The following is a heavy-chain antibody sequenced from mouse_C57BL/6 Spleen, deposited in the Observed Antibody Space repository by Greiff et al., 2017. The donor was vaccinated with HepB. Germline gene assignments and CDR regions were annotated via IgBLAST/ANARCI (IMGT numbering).Heavy chain of an antibody. J-gene: IGHJ2*01. CDR2: IYPGSGNT. CDR1: GYTFTDYY. D-gene: IGHD1-1*01. Sequence: VQLQQSGAELVRPGASVKLPCKASGYTFTDYYINWVKQRPGQGLEWIARIYPGSGNTYYNEKFKGKAPLTAEKSSSTAYMQLSSLTSEDSAVYFCARWGYYGSGDYWGQGTTLTVSS. V-gene: IGHV1-76*01. CDR3: ARWGYYGSGDY.